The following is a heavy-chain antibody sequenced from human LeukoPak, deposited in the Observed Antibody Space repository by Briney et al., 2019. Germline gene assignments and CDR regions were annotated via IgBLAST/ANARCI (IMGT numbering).Heavy chain of an antibody. D-gene: IGHD2-15*01. CDR2: IYYSGST. CDR1: GGSISSGGYY. CDR3: ARHSIIGGTEYAFDI. Sequence: SQTLSLTCTVSGGSISSGGYYWSWIRQPPGKGLEWIGYIYYSGSTNYSPSLKSRVTMSVDTSKNQFSLKLSSVTAADTAVYYCARHSIIGGTEYAFDIWGQGTMVTVSS. J-gene: IGHJ3*02. V-gene: IGHV4-61*08.